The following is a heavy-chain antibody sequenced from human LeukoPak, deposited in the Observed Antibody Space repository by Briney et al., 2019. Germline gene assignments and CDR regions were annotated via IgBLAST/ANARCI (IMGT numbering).Heavy chain of an antibody. CDR3: ARNASSGFFND. J-gene: IGHJ1*01. CDR1: GFFIANNNY. D-gene: IGHD6-19*01. CDR2: IHHSGSRFETGST. V-gene: IGHV4-38-2*02. Sequence: SETLSLTCTVSGFFIANNNYWGWIRPSPGKGLEWMGSIHHSGSRFETGSTHYNPSFRGRISVSADPSKYHFSLTLRSVTAADTGVYFCARNASSGFFNDWSQGTLVTVSS.